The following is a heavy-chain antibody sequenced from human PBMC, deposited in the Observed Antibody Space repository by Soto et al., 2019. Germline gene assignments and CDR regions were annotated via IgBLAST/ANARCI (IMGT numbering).Heavy chain of an antibody. CDR2: IYHSGST. J-gene: IGHJ4*01. V-gene: IGHV4-30-2*01. D-gene: IGHD4-17*01. CDR3: ASLNYDYGRKYFDS. CDR1: GGSISSGGYS. Sequence: SETLSLTCGVSGGSISSGGYSWSWIRQPPGKGLEWIGYIYHSGSTYYNPSLKSRVSLFLHTSENQFSLRLTSVTAADTAVYFCASLNYDYGRKYFDSWGNGTLVTAS.